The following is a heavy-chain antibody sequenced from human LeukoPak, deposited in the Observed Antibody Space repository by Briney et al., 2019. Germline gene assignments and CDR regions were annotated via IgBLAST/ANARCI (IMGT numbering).Heavy chain of an antibody. CDR1: GGSISSGSYY. Sequence: PSQTLSLTCTVSGGSISSGSYYWSWIRQPAGKGLEWIGRIYTSGSTNYNPSLKSRVTISVDTSKNQFSLKLSSVTAADTAVYYCARELVDIVVVPAAMGGVAFDIWGQGTMVTVSS. CDR2: IYTSGST. D-gene: IGHD2-2*03. J-gene: IGHJ3*02. CDR3: ARELVDIVVVPAAMGGVAFDI. V-gene: IGHV4-61*02.